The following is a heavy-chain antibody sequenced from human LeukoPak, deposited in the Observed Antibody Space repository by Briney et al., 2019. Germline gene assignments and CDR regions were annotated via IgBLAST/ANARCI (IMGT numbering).Heavy chain of an antibody. CDR2: INQDGSEK. J-gene: IGHJ6*02. V-gene: IGHV3-7*01. CDR1: GFTFRSYW. Sequence: PGGSLRLSCAASGFTFRSYWISWVRQAPGKGLEWVANINQDGSEKYYVDSVKGRFTISRDNAKNSLFLQMNSLRAEDTAVYYCARVDYGDYVPRFYYYGMDVWGQGTTVTVSS. CDR3: ARVDYGDYVPRFYYYGMDV. D-gene: IGHD4-17*01.